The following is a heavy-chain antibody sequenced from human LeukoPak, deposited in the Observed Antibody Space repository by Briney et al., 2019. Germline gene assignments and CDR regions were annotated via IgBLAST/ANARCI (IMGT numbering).Heavy chain of an antibody. CDR1: GFTFSSYS. V-gene: IGHV3-23*01. CDR2: TSGSGGST. CDR3: ADLGDFQH. J-gene: IGHJ1*01. Sequence: GGSLRLSCAASGFTFSSYSMDWVRQAPGKGLEWVSATSGSGGSTYYADSVKGRFTISRDNSKNTLYLQMNSLRAEDTAVYYCADLGDFQHWGQGTLVTVSS. D-gene: IGHD4-17*01.